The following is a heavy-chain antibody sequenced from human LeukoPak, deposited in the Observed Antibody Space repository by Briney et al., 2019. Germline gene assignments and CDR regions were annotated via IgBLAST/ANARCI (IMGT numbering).Heavy chain of an antibody. Sequence: GGSLRLSCAASGFTFSSYSMNWVRQAPGKGLEWVPSFSGSGGHTYYADSVKGRFTISRDNSKNTLYLQMNSLRGEDTAVYHCAKGSTVASGYYFDYWGQGTLVTVSS. CDR3: AKGSTVASGYYFDY. CDR1: GFTFSSYS. V-gene: IGHV3-23*01. CDR2: FSGSGGHT. D-gene: IGHD3-22*01. J-gene: IGHJ4*02.